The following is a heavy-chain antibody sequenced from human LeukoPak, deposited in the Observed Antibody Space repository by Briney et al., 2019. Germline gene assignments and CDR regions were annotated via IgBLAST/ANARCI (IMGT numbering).Heavy chain of an antibody. Sequence: PGGSLRLSCAASGFTFSSYSMNWVRQAPGKGLEWVASISSSNTYIYYADSVKGRLTISRDNAKKSLYLQMNSLRAEDTAVYYCARESTKYCSSTSCKEAFYNWFDPWGQGTLVTVSS. V-gene: IGHV3-21*04. J-gene: IGHJ5*02. D-gene: IGHD2-2*01. CDR1: GFTFSSYS. CDR3: ARESTKYCSSTSCKEAFYNWFDP. CDR2: ISSSNTYI.